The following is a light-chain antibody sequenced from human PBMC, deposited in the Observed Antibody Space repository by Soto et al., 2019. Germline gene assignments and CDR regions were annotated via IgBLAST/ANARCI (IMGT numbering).Light chain of an antibody. CDR2: SND. CDR1: ASDTGTNT. V-gene: IGLV1-44*01. CDR3: VAWDGSLNGYV. J-gene: IGLJ1*01. Sequence: QSVLTQPPSASGTPGQRVSISCSGRASDTGTNTVNWYQQFPGTAPKLLLHSNDQRPSGVPDRFSGSKSGTSASLAISGLQSEDEADYYCVAWDGSLNGYVFGTGTKLTVL.